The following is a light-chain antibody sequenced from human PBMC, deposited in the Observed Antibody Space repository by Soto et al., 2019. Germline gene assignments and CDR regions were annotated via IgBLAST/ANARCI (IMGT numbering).Light chain of an antibody. CDR2: AAS. CDR1: QSISSY. J-gene: IGKJ4*01. Sequence: DIQMTQSPSSLSASVGDRVTITCRASQSISSYLNWYQQKPGKAPKLLIYAASSLQSGVPSRFSGSGSGTDFTLTISSLEPEEFAVYYCQQRSNWPLTVGGGTKVDIK. V-gene: IGKV1-39*01. CDR3: QQRSNWPLT.